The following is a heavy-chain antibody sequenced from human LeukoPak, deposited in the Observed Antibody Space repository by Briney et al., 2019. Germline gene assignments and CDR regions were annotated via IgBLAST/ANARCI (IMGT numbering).Heavy chain of an antibody. Sequence: SETLSLTCSVSGDSISSGSFYWSWIRQPAGRGLEWIGRIYPSGSTNYNPSLKSRVTISLDTSKNQFSLKLSSVTAADTAVYYCARGSFTFGGVIVGGGSFDYWGQGTLVTVSS. V-gene: IGHV4-61*02. J-gene: IGHJ4*02. CDR1: GDSISSGSFY. D-gene: IGHD3-16*02. CDR3: ARGSFTFGGVIVGGGSFDY. CDR2: IYPSGST.